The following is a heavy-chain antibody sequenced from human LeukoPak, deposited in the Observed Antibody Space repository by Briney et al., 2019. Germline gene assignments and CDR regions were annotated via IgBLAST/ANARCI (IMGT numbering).Heavy chain of an antibody. J-gene: IGHJ4*02. CDR3: AKDRGYSGYGLFDY. CDR2: IRYDGSNK. Sequence: PGGSLRLSCAASGFTFSSYGMHWVRQAPGKGLEWVAFIRYDGSNKYYADSVKGRFTIFRDNSENTLYLQMNSLRAEDTAVYYCAKDRGYSGYGLFDYWGQGTLVTVSS. V-gene: IGHV3-30*02. D-gene: IGHD5-12*01. CDR1: GFTFSSYG.